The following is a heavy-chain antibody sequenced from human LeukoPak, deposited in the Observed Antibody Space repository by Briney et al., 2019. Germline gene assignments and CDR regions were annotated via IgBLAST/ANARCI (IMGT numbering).Heavy chain of an antibody. Sequence: SETLSLTCTVSGGSISSYYWSWIRQPPGKGLEWIGYIYYSGSTNYNPSLKSRVTISVDTSKNQFSLKLSSVTAADTAVYYCARLVRSDYVWGSYRYDPYHFDYWGQGTLVTVSS. D-gene: IGHD3-16*02. CDR2: IYYSGST. J-gene: IGHJ4*02. V-gene: IGHV4-59*08. CDR1: GGSISSYY. CDR3: ARLVRSDYVWGSYRYDPYHFDY.